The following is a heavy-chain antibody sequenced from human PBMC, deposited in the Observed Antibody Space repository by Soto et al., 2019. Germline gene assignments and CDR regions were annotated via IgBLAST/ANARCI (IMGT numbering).Heavy chain of an antibody. Sequence: SEILSLTCSVSRGSISSYYWSWVRQPPGKGLEWIGFIHRTGSTKYNPSLESRVTISVDTSQNQLSLRLSSVAAADTAVYYCARESAGSGKNNWFDPWGQGILVTVS. D-gene: IGHD3-10*01. CDR3: ARESAGSGKNNWFDP. V-gene: IGHV4-59*01. J-gene: IGHJ5*02. CDR1: RGSISSYY. CDR2: IHRTGST.